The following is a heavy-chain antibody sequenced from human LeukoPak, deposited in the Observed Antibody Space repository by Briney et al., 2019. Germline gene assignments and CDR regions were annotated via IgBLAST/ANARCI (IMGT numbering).Heavy chain of an antibody. Sequence: SEALSLTCTVSGGSISSYYWSWIRQPPGKGLEWIGYIYYSGSTNYNPSLKSRVTISVDTSKNQFSLKLSSVTAADTAVYYCARSHMVRGGRYGMDVWGKGTTVTVSS. CDR1: GGSISSYY. J-gene: IGHJ6*04. CDR2: IYYSGST. D-gene: IGHD3-10*01. CDR3: ARSHMVRGGRYGMDV. V-gene: IGHV4-59*01.